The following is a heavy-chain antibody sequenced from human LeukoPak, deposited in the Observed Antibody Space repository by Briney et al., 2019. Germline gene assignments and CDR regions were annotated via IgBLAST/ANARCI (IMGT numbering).Heavy chain of an antibody. V-gene: IGHV3-23*01. CDR2: ISGSGSST. CDR1: GFTFSSYG. CDR3: ARGGRPSGRLNWFDP. D-gene: IGHD3-10*01. Sequence: GGSLRLSCAVSGFTFSSYGMSWVRQAPGKGLEWVSGISGSGSSTYYADSVKGRFTISRDNSKNTLYLQMNSLRAEDTAVYYCARGGRPSGRLNWFDPWGQGTLVTVSS. J-gene: IGHJ5*02.